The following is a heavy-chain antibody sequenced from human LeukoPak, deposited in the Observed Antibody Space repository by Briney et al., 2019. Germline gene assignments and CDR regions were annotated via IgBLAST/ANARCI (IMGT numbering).Heavy chain of an antibody. CDR1: GFTFSSYA. CDR3: AKVGGDYDILTGYSTQYYFDY. V-gene: IGHV3-23*01. CDR2: I. Sequence: GGSLRLSCAASGFTFSSYAMSWVRQAPGKGLEWVSAIKGRFTISRDNTKNTLYLQMNSLRAEDTAVYYCAKVGGDYDILTGYSTQYYFDYWGQGTLVTVSS. J-gene: IGHJ4*02. D-gene: IGHD3-9*01.